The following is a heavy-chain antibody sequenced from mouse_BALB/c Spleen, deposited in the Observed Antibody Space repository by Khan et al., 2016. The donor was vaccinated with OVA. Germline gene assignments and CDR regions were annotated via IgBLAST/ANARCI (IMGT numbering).Heavy chain of an antibody. CDR2: IWSAGST. CDR3: ARRGYDYGRGALFAY. D-gene: IGHD2-4*01. J-gene: IGHJ3*01. V-gene: IGHV2-2*02. CDR1: GFSLTNYS. Sequence: QMQLEESGPGLVQPSQSLSITCTVSGFSLTNYSVHWVRQSPGKGLEWLGVIWSAGSTDYNAAFISRLTIRKDNSRSQVFFNMNSPQPNATAIYDCARRGYDYGRGALFAYWGQGTLVTVSA.